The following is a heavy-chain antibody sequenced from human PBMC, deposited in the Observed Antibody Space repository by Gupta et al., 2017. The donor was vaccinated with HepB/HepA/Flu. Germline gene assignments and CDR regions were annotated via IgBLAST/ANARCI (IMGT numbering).Heavy chain of an antibody. CDR3: ARGGGIALEFDY. Sequence: QVQLVQSGAEVKKPGASVKVSCKASGYSFTGQHIHWVRQAPGQGLEWMGWINPNSGGTNYAQKFQDWGTMSRDTSISTAYMELRSLKSDDTARYYCARGGGIALEFDYWGQGTLVTVSS. CDR2: INPNSGGT. CDR1: GYSFTGQH. V-gene: IGHV1-2*04. D-gene: IGHD6-13*01. J-gene: IGHJ4*02.